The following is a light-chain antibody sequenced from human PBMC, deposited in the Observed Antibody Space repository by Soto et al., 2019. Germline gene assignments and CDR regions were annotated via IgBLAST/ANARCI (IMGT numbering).Light chain of an antibody. CDR1: SSDVGGYNL. CDR2: DVN. Sequence: QSALTQPASASGSPGQSITISCTGTSSDVGGYNLVSWYQQYPDKAPKLMIFDVNTRPSGVSNRFSGSKSGNTASLTISGLQAEDEAGYYCSSYKSSSALPYVFGTGTKLTVL. J-gene: IGLJ1*01. CDR3: SSYKSSSALPYV. V-gene: IGLV2-14*01.